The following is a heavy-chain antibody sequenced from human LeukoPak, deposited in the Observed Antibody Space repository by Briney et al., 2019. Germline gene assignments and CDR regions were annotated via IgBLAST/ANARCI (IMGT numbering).Heavy chain of an antibody. CDR1: GFTFSSYW. Sequence: QPGGSLRLSCAASGFTFSSYWMHWVRQSPRKGLVWVSRINSDGSITAYADSVKGRFTISRDNAKNTLYLQMNSLRAEDTAVYYCARVPITLAGTKDAKYFQHWGQGTLVTVSS. CDR3: ARVPITLAGTKDAKYFQH. CDR2: INSDGSIT. D-gene: IGHD6-19*01. V-gene: IGHV3-74*01. J-gene: IGHJ1*01.